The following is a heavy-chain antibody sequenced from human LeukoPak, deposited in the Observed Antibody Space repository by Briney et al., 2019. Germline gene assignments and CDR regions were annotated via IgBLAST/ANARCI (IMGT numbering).Heavy chain of an antibody. J-gene: IGHJ4*02. D-gene: IGHD6-19*01. CDR2: IIEGGDVK. CDR1: GFSLSSYG. Sequence: GGSLRLSCAASGFSLSSYGMTWVRQAPGKGLAWVANIIEGGDVKYYVDSVKGRFTISRDNTKNSLYLQMTSLRADDTAVYYCARVGKNGWDFDHWGQGTLVTVSS. CDR3: ARVGKNGWDFDH. V-gene: IGHV3-7*01.